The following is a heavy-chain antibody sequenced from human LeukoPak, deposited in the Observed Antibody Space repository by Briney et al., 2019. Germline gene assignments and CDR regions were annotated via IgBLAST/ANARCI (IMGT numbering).Heavy chain of an antibody. J-gene: IGHJ4*02. V-gene: IGHV3-23*01. CDR1: GFTFSSYA. CDR2: ISGSAGST. CDR3: AKGSRKTTVTDFDC. D-gene: IGHD4-17*01. Sequence: SGGSLRLSCGASGFTFSSYAMSWVRQAPGKGLEWVSAISGSAGSTYYADSVKGRFTISRDNSKNTLYLQMNSLRVEDTAVYYCAKGSRKTTVTDFDCWGQGALVTVSS.